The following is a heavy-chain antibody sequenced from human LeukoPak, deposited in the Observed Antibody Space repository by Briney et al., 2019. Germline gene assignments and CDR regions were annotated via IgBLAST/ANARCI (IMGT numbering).Heavy chain of an antibody. D-gene: IGHD3-16*01. CDR3: ARDRTFTAY. CDR1: GFTFSSYE. Sequence: GGSLRLSCAASGFTFSSYEMNWVRQAPGKGLEWVSAIGSRGVSAYYADSVKGRFTISRDNAKNSLYLQMNSLRAEDTAVYYCARDRTFTAYWGQGTLVTVSS. V-gene: IGHV3-48*03. J-gene: IGHJ4*02. CDR2: IGSRGVSA.